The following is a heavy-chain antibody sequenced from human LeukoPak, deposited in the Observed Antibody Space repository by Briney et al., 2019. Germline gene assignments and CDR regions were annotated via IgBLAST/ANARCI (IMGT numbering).Heavy chain of an antibody. CDR2: INPNSGNT. Sequence: ASVKVSCKASGYTFTGYYMHWVRQAPGQGLEWMGRINPNSGNTGYAQKFQGRVTMTRNTSISTAYMELSSLRSEDTAVYYCARGQSDYDFWSGYYSYYYYGMDVWGQGTTVTVSS. V-gene: IGHV1-8*02. CDR3: ARGQSDYDFWSGYYSYYYYGMDV. CDR1: GYTFTGYY. D-gene: IGHD3-3*01. J-gene: IGHJ6*02.